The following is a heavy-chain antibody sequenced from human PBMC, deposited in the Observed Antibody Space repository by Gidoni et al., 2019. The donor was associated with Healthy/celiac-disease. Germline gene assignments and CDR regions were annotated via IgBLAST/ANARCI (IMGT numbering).Heavy chain of an antibody. D-gene: IGHD4-17*01. CDR2: IYTSGST. CDR1: GGSISSGSYY. CDR3: ARDQTTVTTFDAFDI. V-gene: IGHV4-61*02. J-gene: IGHJ3*02. Sequence: QVQLQESGPGLVKPSQTLSLTCTVSGGSISSGSYYWSWIRQPAGKGLEWIGRIYTSGSTNYNPSLKSRVTISVDTSKNQFSLKLSSVTAADTAVYYCARDQTTVTTFDAFDIWGQGTMVTVSS.